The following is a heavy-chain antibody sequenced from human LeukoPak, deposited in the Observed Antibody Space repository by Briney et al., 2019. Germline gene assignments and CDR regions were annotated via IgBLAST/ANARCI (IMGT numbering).Heavy chain of an antibody. CDR3: ARGVPYDSWSGPHYSDY. V-gene: IGHV3-7*01. CDR1: GFTFSNYW. Sequence: GGSLRLSCVTSGFTFSNYWMSWARQTPGKGLEWVANIKQDGGEKYYVDSVKGRFTISRDNAKNSLYLQMNSLRVEDTAVYYCARGVPYDSWSGPHYSDYWGQGTLVTVSS. CDR2: IKQDGGEK. D-gene: IGHD3-3*01. J-gene: IGHJ4*02.